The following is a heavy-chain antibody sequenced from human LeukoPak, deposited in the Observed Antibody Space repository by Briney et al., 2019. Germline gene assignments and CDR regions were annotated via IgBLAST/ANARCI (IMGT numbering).Heavy chain of an antibody. J-gene: IGHJ4*02. D-gene: IGHD3-10*01. CDR1: GGSISSYY. CDR2: IYYSGST. Sequence: SETLSLTCTVSGGSISSYYWSWIRQPPGKGLEWIGYIYYSGSTYYNPSLKSRVTISVDTSKNQFSLKLSSVTAADTAVYYCARQKGGSITMVRGAGRYYFDYWGQGTLVTVSS. V-gene: IGHV4-59*08. CDR3: ARQKGGSITMVRGAGRYYFDY.